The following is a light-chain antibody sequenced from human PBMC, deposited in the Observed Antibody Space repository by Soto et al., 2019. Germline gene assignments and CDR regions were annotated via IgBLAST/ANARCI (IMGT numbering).Light chain of an antibody. CDR2: EVV. Sequence: QSVLTQPPSASGSPGQSVTISCTGTKSDIGVYDFVSWYQQHPGKAPRLIIYEVVQRPSGVPDRFSGSKSGTSASLAITGLQAGDEADYYCQSFETSLSVGVFGGGTKLTVL. CDR1: KSDIGVYDF. CDR3: QSFETSLSVGV. V-gene: IGLV2-8*01. J-gene: IGLJ3*02.